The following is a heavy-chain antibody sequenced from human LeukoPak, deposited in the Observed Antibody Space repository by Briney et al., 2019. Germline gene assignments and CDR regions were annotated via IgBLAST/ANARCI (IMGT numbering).Heavy chain of an antibody. CDR3: ARGLGSSWYGD. CDR2: TYYSGTT. J-gene: IGHJ4*02. CDR1: GGSLTSGDYY. V-gene: IGHV4-30-4*01. Sequence: SQTLSLTCTVSGGSLTSGDYYWSWIRQPPGKGLEWMGYTYYSGTTYYNPSLKSRVTISVDTSKNQFSLKLRSVTAADTAVYFCARGLGSSWYGDWGQGTLVTVSS. D-gene: IGHD6-13*01.